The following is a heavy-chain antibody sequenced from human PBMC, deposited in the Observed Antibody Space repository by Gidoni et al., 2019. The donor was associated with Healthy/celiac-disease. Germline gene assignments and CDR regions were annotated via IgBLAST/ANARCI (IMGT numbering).Heavy chain of an antibody. D-gene: IGHD6-19*01. V-gene: IGHV3-33*01. Sequence: QVQLVASGGGVVQPGRSLRLSRAESGFTSSSYGMHWVRQAPGKGLEWVAVIWYDGSNKYYADSVKGRFTISRDNSKNTLYLQMNSLRAEDTAVYYCARGGQWLAPDNWFDPWGQGTLVTVSS. CDR3: ARGGQWLAPDNWFDP. J-gene: IGHJ5*02. CDR2: IWYDGSNK. CDR1: GFTSSSYG.